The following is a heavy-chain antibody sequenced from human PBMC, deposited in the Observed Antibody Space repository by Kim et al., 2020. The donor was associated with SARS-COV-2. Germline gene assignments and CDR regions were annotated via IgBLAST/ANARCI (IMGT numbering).Heavy chain of an antibody. D-gene: IGHD3-10*01. CDR3: AKLGYGSGGHY. Sequence: GGSLRLSCAASGFTFSSYGMHWVRQAPGKGLEWVAVISYDGSNKYYADSVKGRFTISRDNSKNTLYLQMNSLRAEDTAVYYCAKLGYGSGGHYWGQGTLVTVSS. V-gene: IGHV3-30*18. J-gene: IGHJ4*02. CDR1: GFTFSSYG. CDR2: ISYDGSNK.